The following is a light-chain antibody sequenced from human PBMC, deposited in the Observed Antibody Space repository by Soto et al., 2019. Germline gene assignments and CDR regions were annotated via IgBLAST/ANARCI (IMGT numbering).Light chain of an antibody. V-gene: IGKV3-20*01. J-gene: IGKJ4*01. CDR3: QQYGSSPLT. CDR2: GAS. Sequence: EIVFTHSPGTVSFTPGERVTLSCRASHTISNNYLAWYQQRPGQAPRLPIYGASRRATGIPDRISGSGSGTDFTLTVSRLEPEDFAVFYCQQYGSSPLTFGGGTKVDIK. CDR1: HTISNNY.